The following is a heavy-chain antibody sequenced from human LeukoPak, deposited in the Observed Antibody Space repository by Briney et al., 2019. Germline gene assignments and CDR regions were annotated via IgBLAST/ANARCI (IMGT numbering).Heavy chain of an antibody. D-gene: IGHD1-26*01. CDR1: GFIFSDYY. CDR2: ISSSGSII. CDR3: ARDRFSGSYPLGY. V-gene: IGHV3-11*01. Sequence: GGSLRPSCTTSGFIFSDYYMSWIRQAPGKGLEWVSYISSSGSIIYYADSVKGRFTISRDNAKNSLYLQMNSLRAEDTAVYYCARDRFSGSYPLGYWGQGTLVTVSS. J-gene: IGHJ4*02.